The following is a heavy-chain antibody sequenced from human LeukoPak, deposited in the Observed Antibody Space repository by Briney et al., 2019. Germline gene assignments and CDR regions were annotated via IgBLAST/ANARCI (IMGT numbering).Heavy chain of an antibody. CDR1: GFTFDDYT. D-gene: IGHD6-19*01. V-gene: IGHV3-43*01. CDR3: AKDKMGYSSGCLDY. J-gene: IGHJ4*02. Sequence: PGGSLRLSCAASGFTFDDYTMHWVRQAPGKGLEWVSLISWDGGCTYYADSVKGRFTISRDNSKNSLYLQMNSPRTEDTALYYCAKDKMGYSSGCLDYWGQGTLVTVSS. CDR2: ISWDGGCT.